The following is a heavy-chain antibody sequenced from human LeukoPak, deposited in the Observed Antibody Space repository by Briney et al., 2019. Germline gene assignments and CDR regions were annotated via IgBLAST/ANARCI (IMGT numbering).Heavy chain of an antibody. J-gene: IGHJ3*02. Sequence: SETLSLTCTVSGGSISSYYWSWIRQPPGKGLEWIGEINHSGSTNYNPSLKSRVTISVDTSKNQFSLKLSSVTAADTAVYYCARIARMIVVRFAGVTAFDIWGQGTMVTVSS. CDR2: INHSGST. V-gene: IGHV4-34*01. CDR3: ARIARMIVVRFAGVTAFDI. CDR1: GGSISSYY. D-gene: IGHD3-22*01.